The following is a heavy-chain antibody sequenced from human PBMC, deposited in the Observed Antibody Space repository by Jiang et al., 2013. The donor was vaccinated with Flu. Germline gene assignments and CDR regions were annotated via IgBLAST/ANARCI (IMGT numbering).Heavy chain of an antibody. CDR1: GGSISSYY. Sequence: GPGLVKPSETLSLTCTVSGGSISSYYWSWIRQPPGKGLEWIGYIYYSGSANYNPSLKSRVTISVDTSKNQFSLKLSSVTAADTAVYYCARHKPPRNYDILTGWLGEYYFDYWGQGTLVTVSS. CDR2: IYYSGSA. CDR3: ARHKPPRNYDILTGWLGEYYFDY. J-gene: IGHJ4*02. D-gene: IGHD3-9*01. V-gene: IGHV4-59*08.